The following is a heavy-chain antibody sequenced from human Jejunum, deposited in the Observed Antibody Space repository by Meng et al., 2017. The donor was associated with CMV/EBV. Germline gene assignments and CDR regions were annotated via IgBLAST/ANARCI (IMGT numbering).Heavy chain of an antibody. Sequence: SGVSFSSTSSHWGWVRQSQGKGLEWIGSISYTGSTYYNPSLESRLTISVDRSKNQFSLRLTTATAADAAVYYCVRVDTMTTFLLDFWGQGTLVTVSS. CDR1: GVSFSSTSSH. CDR2: ISYTGST. CDR3: VRVDTMTTFLLDF. V-gene: IGHV4-39*07. J-gene: IGHJ4*02. D-gene: IGHD4-11*01.